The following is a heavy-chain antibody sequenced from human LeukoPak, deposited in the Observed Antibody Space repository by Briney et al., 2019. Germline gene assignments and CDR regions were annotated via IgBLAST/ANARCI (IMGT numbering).Heavy chain of an antibody. J-gene: IGHJ6*02. CDR2: INSDGSST. D-gene: IGHD3-10*01. Sequence: GGSLRLSCAASGFTFSSYWMHWVRQAPGKGLVWVSRINSDGSSTSYADSVKGRFTISRDNAKNTLYLQMNSLRAEDTAVYYCARDYSLWFGAYGVDVWGQGTTVTVSS. CDR1: GFTFSSYW. V-gene: IGHV3-74*01. CDR3: ARDYSLWFGAYGVDV.